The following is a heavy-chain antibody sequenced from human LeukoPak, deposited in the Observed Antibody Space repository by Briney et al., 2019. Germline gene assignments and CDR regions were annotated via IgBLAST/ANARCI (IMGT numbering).Heavy chain of an antibody. Sequence: SETLSLTCTVSGGSFSGSYYWGWIRPPPGKGLEWIGSIYSGGRIYYNLSLKSRVTISVDTSKNHFSLKLTSVTAADTAVYYCSRAPWAYGNYVHAFDIWGQGTMVTVSS. J-gene: IGHJ3*02. CDR3: SRAPWAYGNYVHAFDI. CDR1: GGSFSGSYY. V-gene: IGHV4-39*07. CDR2: IYSGGRI. D-gene: IGHD4-11*01.